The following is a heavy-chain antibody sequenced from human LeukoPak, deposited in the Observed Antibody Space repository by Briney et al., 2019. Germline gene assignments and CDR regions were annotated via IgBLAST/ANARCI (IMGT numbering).Heavy chain of an antibody. CDR1: GYTFTSYY. V-gene: IGHV1-46*03. CDR3: ARQYYDSSGYLTFDY. J-gene: IGHJ4*02. CDR2: INPSGGST. Sequence: SVKVSCKASGYTFTSYYMHWVRQAPGQGLEWMGIINPSGGSTSYARKFQGRVTMTRDTSTSTVYMELSSLRSEDTAVYYCARQYYDSSGYLTFDYWGQGTLVTVSS. D-gene: IGHD3-22*01.